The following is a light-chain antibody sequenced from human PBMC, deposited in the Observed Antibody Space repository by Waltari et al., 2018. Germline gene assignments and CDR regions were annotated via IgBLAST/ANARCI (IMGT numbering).Light chain of an antibody. CDR1: SRYVGGSNH. V-gene: IGLV2-8*01. Sequence: QSALTPPPSASGSPGDSVTLSCTRPSRYVGGSNHVSWYQQHPGKAPKLMIFEVSKRPSGVPDRFSGSKSGNTASLTVSGLQAEDEADYYCGSYAGSNNLVFGGGTKLTVL. CDR3: GSYAGSNNLV. J-gene: IGLJ3*02. CDR2: EVS.